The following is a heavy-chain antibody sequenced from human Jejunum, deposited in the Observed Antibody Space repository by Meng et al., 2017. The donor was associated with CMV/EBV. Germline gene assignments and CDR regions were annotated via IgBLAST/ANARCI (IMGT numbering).Heavy chain of an antibody. CDR2: IKQDESEK. CDR3: ARGGIILPAAMGLDP. V-gene: IGHV3-7*01. J-gene: IGHJ5*02. CDR1: GFTFGAYW. Sequence: SGFTFGAYWMSWVRQAPGKGLEWVANIKQDESEKNYVDSVKGRFTISRDNAKNSLYLRMNSLRAEDTAVYYCARGGIILPAAMGLDPWGQGTLVTVSS. D-gene: IGHD2-2*01.